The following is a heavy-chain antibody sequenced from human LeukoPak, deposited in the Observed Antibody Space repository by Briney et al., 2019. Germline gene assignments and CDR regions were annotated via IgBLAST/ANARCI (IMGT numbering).Heavy chain of an antibody. V-gene: IGHV1-69*06. J-gene: IGHJ3*02. Sequence: SVKVSCKASGGTFSIYAISWVRQAPGQGLEWMGGIIPIFGTANYAQKFQGRVTITADKSTSTAYMELSSLRSEDTAVYYCARAGDIVVVVAATRDAFDIWGQGTMVTVSS. CDR2: IIPIFGTA. D-gene: IGHD2-15*01. CDR1: GGTFSIYA. CDR3: ARAGDIVVVVAATRDAFDI.